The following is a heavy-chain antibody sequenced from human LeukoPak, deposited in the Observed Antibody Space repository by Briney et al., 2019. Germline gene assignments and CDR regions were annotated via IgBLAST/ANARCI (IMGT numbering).Heavy chain of an antibody. CDR3: ARGGVGATRDY. V-gene: IGHV3-48*03. D-gene: IGHD1-26*01. CDR1: GFTFSSYE. CDR2: ISSSGSII. J-gene: IGHJ4*02. Sequence: GGSLRLSCAASGFTFSSYEMNWVRQAPGKGLEWVSYISSSGSIIYYADSVKGRFTISRDNAKNSLYLQMNSLRAEDTAVYYCARGGVGATRDYWGQGTLVTVSS.